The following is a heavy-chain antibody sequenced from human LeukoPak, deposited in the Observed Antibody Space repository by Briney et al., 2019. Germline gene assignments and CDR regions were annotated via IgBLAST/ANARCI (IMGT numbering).Heavy chain of an antibody. CDR1: GSTFSSYG. CDR3: AKDNIVVVPAAPDY. J-gene: IGHJ4*02. Sequence: GGSLRLSCAASGSTFSSYGMHWVRQAPGKGLEWVAFIRYDGSNKYYADSVKGRFTISRDNSKNTLYLQMNSLRAEDTAVYYCAKDNIVVVPAAPDYWGQGTLVTVSS. V-gene: IGHV3-30*02. CDR2: IRYDGSNK. D-gene: IGHD2-2*01.